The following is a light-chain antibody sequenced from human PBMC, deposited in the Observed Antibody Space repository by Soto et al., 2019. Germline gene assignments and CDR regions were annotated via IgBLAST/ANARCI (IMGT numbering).Light chain of an antibody. CDR3: CSFASGAPFV. CDR2: EGS. V-gene: IGLV2-23*03. CDR1: SLDVGSYHL. J-gene: IGLJ2*01. Sequence: QSVLTQPASVSGSPGQSSTIACTGTSLDVGSYHLVSWYQQHPGKAPKLMIYEGSKRPSGVSNRFSGSKSGNTASLTISGRQAEDEADYFCCSFASGAPFVFGGGTKVTVL.